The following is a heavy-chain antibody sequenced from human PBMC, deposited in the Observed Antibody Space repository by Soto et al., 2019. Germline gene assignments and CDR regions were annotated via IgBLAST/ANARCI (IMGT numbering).Heavy chain of an antibody. V-gene: IGHV1-18*01. CDR3: ARGGFSSSIRFDY. D-gene: IGHD6-6*01. CDR2: IATFNGDT. Sequence: GASVKVSCKASSYTFSSYAINWLRQVPGQGLEWMGWIATFNGDTKYAQKFQGRVTMTADTSTSTAYMELTGLKFDDTAVYYCARGGFSSSIRFDYWGQGTLVTVS. J-gene: IGHJ4*01. CDR1: SYTFSSYA.